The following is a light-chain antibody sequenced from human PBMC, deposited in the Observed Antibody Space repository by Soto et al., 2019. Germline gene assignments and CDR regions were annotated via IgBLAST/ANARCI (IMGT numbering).Light chain of an antibody. V-gene: IGKV3-15*01. CDR1: QSVSSN. J-gene: IGKJ5*01. CDR3: QQYNKWPPTT. Sequence: IMMTQSPATLSLSPGERATLSCRASQSVSSNLAWYQQKPGQAPRLLIYGASTRATGIPARFSGSGSGTEFTLTISSLQSEDFAVYYCQQYNKWPPTTFGQGTRLEIK. CDR2: GAS.